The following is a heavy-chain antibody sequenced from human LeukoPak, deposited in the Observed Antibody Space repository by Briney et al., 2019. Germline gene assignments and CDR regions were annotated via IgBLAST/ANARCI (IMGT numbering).Heavy chain of an antibody. J-gene: IGHJ4*02. CDR2: IVVGSGNT. Sequence: ASVKVSCKASGFTFTSSAVQWVRQARGQRLEWIGWIVVGSGNTNYAQKFQERVTITRDMSTSTAYMELSSLRSEDTAVYYCAAGVTVRGVTDYWGQGTLVTVSS. CDR3: AAGVTVRGVTDY. V-gene: IGHV1-58*01. CDR1: GFTFTSSA. D-gene: IGHD3-10*01.